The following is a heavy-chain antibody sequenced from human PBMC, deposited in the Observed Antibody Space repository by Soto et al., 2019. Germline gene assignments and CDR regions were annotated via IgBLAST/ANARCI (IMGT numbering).Heavy chain of an antibody. Sequence: SETLSLTCAVYGGSFSGYYWSWIRQPPGKGLEWIGEINHSGSTNYNPSLKSRVTISLDTSKNQFSLKLSSVTAADTAVYYCARVLRFLEWLQNNWFDPWGQGTLVTVSS. CDR2: INHSGST. D-gene: IGHD3-3*01. V-gene: IGHV4-34*01. J-gene: IGHJ5*02. CDR1: GGSFSGYY. CDR3: ARVLRFLEWLQNNWFDP.